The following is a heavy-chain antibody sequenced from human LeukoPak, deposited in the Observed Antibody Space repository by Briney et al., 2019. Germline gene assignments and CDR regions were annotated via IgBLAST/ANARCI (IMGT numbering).Heavy chain of an antibody. CDR2: IGSAI. D-gene: IGHD2-2*01. J-gene: IGHJ3*02. V-gene: IGHV3-48*01. CDR3: ARDHAYALDI. CDR1: GFTFSDFS. Sequence: GGSLRLSCVASGFTFSDFSLNWVRQAPGKGLEWISYIGSAIYYADSVKGRFTISRDNAKNSLYLQMNSLRAEDTAVYYCARDHAYALDIWGQGTLVTVSS.